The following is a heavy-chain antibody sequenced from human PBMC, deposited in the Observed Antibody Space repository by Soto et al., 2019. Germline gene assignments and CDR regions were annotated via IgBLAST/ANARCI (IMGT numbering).Heavy chain of an antibody. Sequence: GESLKISCKGSGYSFTSYWIGWVRQMPGKGLEWMGIIYPGDSDTRYSPSFQGQVTISADKSISTAYLQWSSLKASDTAMYYCASSSSSYVEYFQHWGQGTLVTVSS. D-gene: IGHD6-13*01. J-gene: IGHJ1*01. CDR1: GYSFTSYW. CDR2: IYPGDSDT. CDR3: ASSSSSYVEYFQH. V-gene: IGHV5-51*01.